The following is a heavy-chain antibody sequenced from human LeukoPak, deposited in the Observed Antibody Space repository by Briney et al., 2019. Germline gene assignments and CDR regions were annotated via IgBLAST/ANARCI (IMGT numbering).Heavy chain of an antibody. J-gene: IGHJ6*03. V-gene: IGHV3-53*01. D-gene: IGHD3-22*01. Sequence: GSLRLSCAASGFNVKANYMTWVRQAPGKGLDWVSVIYSDDTTYYADSVKGRFTISRDISKNTLHLQMNSLRAVDTAVYYCARCTTNYETTAYWTPHMDVWGKGTTVTISS. CDR3: ARCTTNYETTAYWTPHMDV. CDR2: IYSDDTT. CDR1: GFNVKANY.